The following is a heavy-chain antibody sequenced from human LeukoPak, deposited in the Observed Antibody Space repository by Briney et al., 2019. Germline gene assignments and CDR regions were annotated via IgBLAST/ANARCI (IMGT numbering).Heavy chain of an antibody. J-gene: IGHJ4*02. V-gene: IGHV3-21*01. CDR1: GFTFSSYS. CDR3: ASGRIVGATGGFDY. D-gene: IGHD1-26*01. CDR2: ISSSSSYI. Sequence: GGSLRLSCAASGFTFSSYSMNWVRQAPGKGLEWVSSISSSSSYIYYADSVKGRFTISRDNAKNSLYLQINSLRAEDTAVYYCASGRIVGATGGFDYWGQGTLVTVSS.